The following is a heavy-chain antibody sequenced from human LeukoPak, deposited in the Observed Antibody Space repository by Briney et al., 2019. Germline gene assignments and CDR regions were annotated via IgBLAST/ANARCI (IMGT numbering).Heavy chain of an antibody. CDR2: INHSGST. CDR3: ARVTRRGYSYGHAFDI. D-gene: IGHD5-18*01. Sequence: SETLSLTCAVYGGSLSGYYWSWIRQPPGKGLEWIGEINHSGSTNYNPSLKSRVTISVDTSKNQFSLKLSSVTAADTAVYYCARVTRRGYSYGHAFDIWGQGTMVTVSS. V-gene: IGHV4-34*01. CDR1: GGSLSGYY. J-gene: IGHJ3*02.